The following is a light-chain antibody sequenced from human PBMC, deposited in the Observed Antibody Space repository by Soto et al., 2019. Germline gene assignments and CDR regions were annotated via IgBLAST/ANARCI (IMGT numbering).Light chain of an antibody. J-gene: IGKJ1*01. CDR1: QSIYTK. V-gene: IGKV3-15*01. CDR3: QQYDQWWT. Sequence: EIAMTQSPATLSVSPGEGATFSCRASQSIYTKVAWYQLKPGQAPRLLIYDASIRATGVPDRFSGSGSGTEFSLTINSLQSEDFGVYFCQQYDQWWTFGQGTKVEIK. CDR2: DAS.